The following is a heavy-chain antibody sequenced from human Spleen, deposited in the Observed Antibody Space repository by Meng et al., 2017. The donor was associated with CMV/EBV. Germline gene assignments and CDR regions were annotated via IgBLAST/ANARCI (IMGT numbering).Heavy chain of an antibody. V-gene: IGHV3-43*01. D-gene: IGHD1-14*01. CDR2: ISWDGGST. CDR1: GFTFDDYT. Sequence: GESLKISCAASGFTFDDYTMHWVRQAPGKGLELVSLISWDGGSTYYADSVKGRFTISRDNSKNSLYLQMNSLRTEDTALYYCASGRYYYYGMDVWGQGTTVTVSS. CDR3: ASGRYYYYGMDV. J-gene: IGHJ6*02.